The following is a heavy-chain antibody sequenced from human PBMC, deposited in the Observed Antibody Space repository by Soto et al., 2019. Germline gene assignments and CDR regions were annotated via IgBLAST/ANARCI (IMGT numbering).Heavy chain of an antibody. CDR3: AKDGMRIAAVNIVQFDY. CDR1: RFTFSSYP. Sequence: HPVLSLILSSAASRFTFSSYPMSSVRQAPGKALNCVSAISGSGGSTSYADSVKGRFTISRDNSNNTLYLQIHSLISQDTPVYYRAKDGMRIAAVNIVQFDYWGQGTLVTVSS. J-gene: IGHJ4*02. D-gene: IGHD6-13*01. V-gene: IGHV3-23*01. CDR2: ISGSGGST.